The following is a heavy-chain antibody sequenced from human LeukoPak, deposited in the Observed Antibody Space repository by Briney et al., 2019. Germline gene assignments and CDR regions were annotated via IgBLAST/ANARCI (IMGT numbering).Heavy chain of an antibody. CDR1: GGSFNGYY. V-gene: IGHV4-34*01. D-gene: IGHD3-3*01. CDR3: ARGRKMYDFWSGYYSPVGPMGAFDI. CDR2: SIHSGTT. J-gene: IGHJ3*02. Sequence: SETLSLTCAVYGGSFNGYYWSWIRQLPGKGLEWIGESIHSGTTNYNPSLKSRVTISVDTSKNQFSLKLTSVTAADTALYYCARGRKMYDFWSGYYSPVGPMGAFDIWGQGTMVTVSS.